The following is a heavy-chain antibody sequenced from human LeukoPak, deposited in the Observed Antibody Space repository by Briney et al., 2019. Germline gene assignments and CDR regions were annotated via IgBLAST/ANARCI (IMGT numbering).Heavy chain of an antibody. D-gene: IGHD6-19*01. CDR1: GYTFTGYY. CDR2: INPNSGGT. Sequence: ASVKVSCKAPGYTFTGYYMHWVRQAPGQGLECMGRINPNSGGTNYAQKFQGRVTMTRDTSISTAYMELSRLRSDDTAVYYCAREKQWLAREVFDPWGQGTLVTVSS. V-gene: IGHV1-2*06. CDR3: AREKQWLAREVFDP. J-gene: IGHJ5*02.